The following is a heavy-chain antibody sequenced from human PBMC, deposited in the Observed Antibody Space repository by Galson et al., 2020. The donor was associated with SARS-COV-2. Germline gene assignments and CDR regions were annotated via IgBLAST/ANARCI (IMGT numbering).Heavy chain of an antibody. CDR1: GGSFSGYY. CDR3: ARGAIGGGFVSYYYYGMDV. V-gene: IGHV4-34*01. D-gene: IGHD1-26*01. Sequence: ETSETLSLTCAVYGGSFSGYYWSWIRQPPGKGLEWIGEINHSGSTNYNPSLKSRVTISVDTSKNQFSLKLSSVTAADTAVYYCARGAIGGGFVSYYYYGMDVWGQGTTVTVSS. CDR2: INHSGST. J-gene: IGHJ6*02.